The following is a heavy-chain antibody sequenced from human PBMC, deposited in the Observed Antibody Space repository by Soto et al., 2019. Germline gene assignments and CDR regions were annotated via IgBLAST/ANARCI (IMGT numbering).Heavy chain of an antibody. J-gene: IGHJ5*02. CDR2: INWNGGSK. Sequence: VRSLRLSCAASGFTFDESDFTWARQAPGKGLEWVAGINWNGGSKGYADSVKGRFTISRDNAKSSLYLQMNNLRAEDTAFYFCARATPSSYDTSGYYSYDHRGQ. CDR3: ARATPSSYDTSGYYSYDH. D-gene: IGHD3-22*01. CDR1: GFTFDESD. V-gene: IGHV3-20*04.